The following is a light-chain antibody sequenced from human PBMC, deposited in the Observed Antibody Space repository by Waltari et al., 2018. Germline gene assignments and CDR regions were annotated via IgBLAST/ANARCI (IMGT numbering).Light chain of an antibody. V-gene: IGLV2-14*03. J-gene: IGLJ2*01. CDR2: DVT. CDR3: SSYMDTTTLEL. Sequence: QSALTQPASVSGSPGQSLTISCTGTSSDVGSYNYVSWYQQHPGKAPKLIIYDVTNRPSGVSNRFAGSKSCNTASLSISGLQAEDEADYYCSSYMDTTTLELFGGGTSLTVL. CDR1: SSDVGSYNY.